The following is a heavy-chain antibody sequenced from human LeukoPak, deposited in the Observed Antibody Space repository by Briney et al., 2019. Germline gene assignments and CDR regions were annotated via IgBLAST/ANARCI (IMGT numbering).Heavy chain of an antibody. V-gene: IGHV1-2*02. Sequence: ASVKVSCKASGYTFTGYYIHWVRQAPGQGLEWMGWIYPYSGDTNYAQNFQGRVTMTRNTSISTAYMELSSPKSDDTAVYYCARDRNSGSSLDIWGQGTMLTVSS. D-gene: IGHD6-6*01. CDR2: IYPYSGDT. J-gene: IGHJ3*02. CDR1: GYTFTGYY. CDR3: ARDRNSGSSLDI.